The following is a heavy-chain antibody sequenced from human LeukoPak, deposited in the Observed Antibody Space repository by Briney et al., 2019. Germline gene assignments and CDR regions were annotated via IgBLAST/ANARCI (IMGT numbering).Heavy chain of an antibody. CDR2: ISSSSSTI. J-gene: IGHJ4*02. V-gene: IGHV3-48*01. Sequence: RPGGSQRLSCAASGFTFSSYSMNWVRQAPGKGLEWVSYISSSSSTIYYADSVKGRFTISRDNAKNSLYLQMNSLRAEDTAVYYCARDYYGHDYWGQGTLVTVSS. D-gene: IGHD3-10*01. CDR1: GFTFSSYS. CDR3: ARDYYGHDY.